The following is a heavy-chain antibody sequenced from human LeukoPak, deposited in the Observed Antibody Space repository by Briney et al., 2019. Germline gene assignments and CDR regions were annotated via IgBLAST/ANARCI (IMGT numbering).Heavy chain of an antibody. J-gene: IGHJ3*02. D-gene: IGHD1-26*01. CDR2: ISSSGDSI. CDR3: ARDRRVGATWSVGAFDI. V-gene: IGHV3-48*03. CDR1: GFSLTTYE. Sequence: GGSLRLSCAASGFSLTTYEMNWVRQAPGKVLEWVSYISSSGDSIYYADSVKGRFTISRDNAKISLSLQMNSLRAEDTAIYYCARDRRVGATWSVGAFDIWGQGTTVTVSS.